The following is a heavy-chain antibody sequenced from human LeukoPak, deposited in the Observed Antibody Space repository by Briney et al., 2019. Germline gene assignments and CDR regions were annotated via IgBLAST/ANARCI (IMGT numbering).Heavy chain of an antibody. D-gene: IGHD3-9*01. V-gene: IGHV3-30*03. CDR2: ISYDGSNK. J-gene: IGHJ4*02. CDR1: GFTLDSHG. Sequence: GSLRLSCAASGFTLDSHGMHWVRQAPGKGLEWVAVISYDGSNKYYADSVKGRFTISRDNSKNTLYLQMDSLRAEDTAMCYCARDYDIFTGYSNGYYFDYWGQGTLVPVSS. CDR3: ARDYDIFTGYSNGYYFDY.